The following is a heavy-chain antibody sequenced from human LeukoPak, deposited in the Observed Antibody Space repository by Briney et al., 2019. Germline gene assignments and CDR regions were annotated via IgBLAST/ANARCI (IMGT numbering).Heavy chain of an antibody. CDR3: ARGQGGRDFWSGYYTSY. J-gene: IGHJ4*02. CDR1: GGSISSYY. Sequence: SETLSLTCTVSGGSISSYYWSWIRQPPGKGLEWIGYIYYSGSTNYNPSLKSRVTISVDTSKNQFSLKLSSVTAADTAVYYCARGQGGRDFWSGYYTSYWGQGTLVTVSS. CDR2: IYYSGST. D-gene: IGHD3-3*01. V-gene: IGHV4-59*08.